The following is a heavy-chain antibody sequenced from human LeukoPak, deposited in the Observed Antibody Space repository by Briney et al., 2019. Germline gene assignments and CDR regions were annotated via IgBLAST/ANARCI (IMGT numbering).Heavy chain of an antibody. Sequence: SGTLSLTCAVSGGSISSNKWWSWVRQPPGKGLEWIGEIYHSGSTNYNPSLKSRVTMSVDKSKNQFSLKVTSVTAADTAVYYCATYSPGGGGDCWGQGTLVTVSS. CDR1: GGSISSNKW. V-gene: IGHV4-4*02. CDR3: ATYSPGGGGDC. J-gene: IGHJ4*02. D-gene: IGHD2-15*01. CDR2: IYHSGST.